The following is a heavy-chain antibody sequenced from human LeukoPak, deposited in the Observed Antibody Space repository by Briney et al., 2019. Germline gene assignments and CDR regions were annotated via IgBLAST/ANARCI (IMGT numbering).Heavy chain of an antibody. CDR3: TTFGSGWYANWFDP. D-gene: IGHD6-19*01. V-gene: IGHV1-24*01. CDR1: GYTLTELS. CDR2: FDPEDGET. J-gene: IGHJ5*02. Sequence: ASVKVSCKVSGYTLTELSMHWVRQAPGKGLEWMGGFDPEDGETIYAQKFQGRVTMTEDTSTDTAYMGLSSLRSEDTAVYYCTTFGSGWYANWFDPWGQGTLVTVSS.